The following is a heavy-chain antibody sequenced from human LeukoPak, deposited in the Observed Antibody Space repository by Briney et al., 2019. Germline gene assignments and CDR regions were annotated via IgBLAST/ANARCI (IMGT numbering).Heavy chain of an antibody. V-gene: IGHV3-9*01. CDR1: GFTFSSYG. J-gene: IGHJ4*02. D-gene: IGHD3-22*01. Sequence: GRSLRLSCAASGFTFSSYGMHWVRQAPGKGLEWVSGISWNSGSIGYADSVKGRFTISRDNAKNSLYLQMNSLRAEDTAVYYCAKKGYYDGSGYYMYYFDHWGQGTLVTVSS. CDR2: ISWNSGSI. CDR3: AKKGYYDGSGYYMYYFDH.